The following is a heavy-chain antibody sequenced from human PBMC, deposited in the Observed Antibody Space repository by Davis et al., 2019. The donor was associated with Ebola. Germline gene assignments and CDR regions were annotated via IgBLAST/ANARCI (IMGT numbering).Heavy chain of an antibody. D-gene: IGHD1-14*01. J-gene: IGHJ3*02. Sequence: HSQTLSLTCAISGDSVSSNSAAWNWIRQSPSRGLEWLGRTYYRSKWYNDYAVSVKSRITINPDTSKNQFSLQLNSVTPEDTAVYYCARARLYSGPGRINAFDIWGQGTMVTVSS. V-gene: IGHV6-1*01. CDR3: ARARLYSGPGRINAFDI. CDR1: GDSVSSNSAA. CDR2: TYYRSKWYN.